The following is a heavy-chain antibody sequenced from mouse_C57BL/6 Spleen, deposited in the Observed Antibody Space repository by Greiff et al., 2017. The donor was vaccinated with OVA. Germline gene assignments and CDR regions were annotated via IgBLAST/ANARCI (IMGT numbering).Heavy chain of an antibody. V-gene: IGHV1-82*01. CDR3: ARSLGRGRDYFDY. J-gene: IGHJ2*01. D-gene: IGHD4-1*01. Sequence: QVQLKESGPELVKPGASVKISCKASGYAFSSSWMNWVKQRPGKGLEWIGRIYPGDGDTNYNGKFKGKATLTADKSSSTAYMQLSSLTSEDSAVYFCARSLGRGRDYFDYWGQGTTLTVSS. CDR2: IYPGDGDT. CDR1: GYAFSSSW.